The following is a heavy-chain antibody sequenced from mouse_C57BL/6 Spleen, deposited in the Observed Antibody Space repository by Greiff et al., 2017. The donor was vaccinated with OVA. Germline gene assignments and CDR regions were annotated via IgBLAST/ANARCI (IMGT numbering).Heavy chain of an antibody. J-gene: IGHJ1*03. CDR1: GYTFTGYW. D-gene: IGHD1-1*01. V-gene: IGHV1-9*01. CDR2: ILPGSGST. CDR3: ARSNYYGSSSDWYFDV. Sequence: VKLVESGAELMKPGASVKLSCKATGYTFTGYWIEWVKQRPGHGLEWIGEILPGSGSTNYNEKFKGKATFTADTSSNTAYMQLSSLTTEDSAIYYCARSNYYGSSSDWYFDVWGTGTTVTVSS.